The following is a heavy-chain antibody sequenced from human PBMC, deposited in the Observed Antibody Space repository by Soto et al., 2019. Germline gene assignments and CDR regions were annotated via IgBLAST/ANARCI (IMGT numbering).Heavy chain of an antibody. V-gene: IGHV3-49*04. CDR2: IRSGGTT. CDR1: GFIFNDYV. J-gene: IGHJ4*02. D-gene: IGHD2-15*01. CDR3: TMWQGGGQSNFEY. Sequence: GSLRLYCTASGFIFNDYVMTGVRQAPGKGLEFVGAIRSGGTTEYGASVKGRFTVSRDDSKTIAYVQMNSLKTDDTAVYYCTMWQGGGQSNFEYWGQGALVTVSS.